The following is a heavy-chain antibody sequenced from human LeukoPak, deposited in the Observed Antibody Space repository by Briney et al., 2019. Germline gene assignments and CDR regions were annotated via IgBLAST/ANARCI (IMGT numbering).Heavy chain of an antibody. J-gene: IGHJ5*02. V-gene: IGHV4-34*01. D-gene: IGHD3-22*01. CDR2: INHSGST. CDR1: GGSFSGYY. Sequence: SETLSLTCAVYGGSFSGYYWSWIRQPPGKGLEWIGEINHSGSTNYNPSLKSRVTISVDTSKNQFSLKLSSVIAADTAVYYCASTGHYYDSSGDAVWPVDPWGQGTLVTVSS. CDR3: ASTGHYYDSSGDAVWPVDP.